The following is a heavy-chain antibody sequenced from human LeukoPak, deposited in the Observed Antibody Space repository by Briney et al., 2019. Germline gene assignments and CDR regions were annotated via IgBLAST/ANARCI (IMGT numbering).Heavy chain of an antibody. CDR2: ISGSGRTT. D-gene: IGHD2-2*01. J-gene: IGHJ4*02. CDR3: AKDRDCSSTSCYVPFDS. CDR1: GFTFTTYD. V-gene: IGHV3-23*01. Sequence: PGGSLRLSCAASGFTFTTYDMTWVRQAPGKGLEWVSGISGSGRTTNYADSVKGRFTISRDNSKNTLFLRMNNLRAEDTAVYYCAKDRDCSSTSCYVPFDSWGQGTLVTVSS.